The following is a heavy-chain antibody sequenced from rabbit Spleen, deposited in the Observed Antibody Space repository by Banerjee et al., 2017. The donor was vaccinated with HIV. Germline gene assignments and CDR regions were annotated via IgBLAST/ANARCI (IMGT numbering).Heavy chain of an antibody. J-gene: IGHJ6*01. CDR2: IYIISGST. CDR1: GFSFSDTDV. D-gene: IGHD6-1*01. CDR3: ATRLNSDGSHDL. V-gene: IGHV1S45*01. Sequence: QEQLEESGGGLVKPEGSLTLTCKASGFSFSDTDVMCWVRQAPGKGLELIACIYIISGSTWYAGWVNGRFTISKTSSTTVTLQMTSLTGADTATYFCATRLNSDGSHDLWGPGTLVTVS.